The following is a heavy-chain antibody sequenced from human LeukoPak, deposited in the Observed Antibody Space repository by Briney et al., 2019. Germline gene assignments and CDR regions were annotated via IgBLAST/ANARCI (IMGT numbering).Heavy chain of an antibody. J-gene: IGHJ4*02. CDR1: GYTFTSYY. CDR2: INPNSGGT. CDR3: ARVPPYSRSWYYFDN. Sequence: ASVKVSCKASGYTFTSYYMHWVRQAPGQGLEWMGCINPNSGGTRYAQKFQGRVTVTRDTSITTAYMELSRLTSDDTAVYYCARVPPYSRSWYYFDNWGQGSLVTVSS. D-gene: IGHD6-13*01. V-gene: IGHV1-2*02.